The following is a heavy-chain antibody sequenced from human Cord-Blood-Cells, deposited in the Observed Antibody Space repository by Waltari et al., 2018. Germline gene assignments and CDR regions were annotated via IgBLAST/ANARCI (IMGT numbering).Heavy chain of an antibody. V-gene: IGHV3-15*01. Sequence: EVQLVESGGGLVKPGGSLRLSCAASGFTFSNAWMSWVRQAPGKGLEWVGRIKSKTDGGTTDYAAPVKGRFTISRDDSKNTLYLQMNSLKTEDTAVYYCTTTTTVTPLDAFDIWGQGTMVTVSS. D-gene: IGHD4-17*01. CDR2: IKSKTDGGTT. CDR3: TTTTTVTPLDAFDI. CDR1: GFTFSNAW. J-gene: IGHJ3*02.